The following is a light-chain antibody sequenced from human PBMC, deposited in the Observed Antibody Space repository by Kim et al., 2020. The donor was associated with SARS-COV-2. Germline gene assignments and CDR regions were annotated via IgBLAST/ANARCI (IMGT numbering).Light chain of an antibody. V-gene: IGLV3-21*04. CDR2: YDS. CDR3: QVWDSSSDHPV. J-gene: IGLJ3*02. Sequence: PGKTARINCGGNNIGSKSVQWYQQKPGQAPVLVIYYDSDRPSGIPERFSGSNSGNTATLTISRVEAGDEADYYCQVWDSSSDHPVFGGGTQLTVL. CDR1: NIGSKS.